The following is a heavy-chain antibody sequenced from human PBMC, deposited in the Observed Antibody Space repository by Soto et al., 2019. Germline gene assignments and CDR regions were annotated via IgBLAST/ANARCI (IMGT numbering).Heavy chain of an antibody. CDR3: AKDRGTGWYDYYYYGMDV. J-gene: IGHJ6*02. CDR2: MSGSGGNT. V-gene: IGHV3-23*01. D-gene: IGHD6-19*01. CDR1: GFTFSSYA. Sequence: EVQLLESGGGLVQPGGSLRLSCAASGFTFSSYAMSWVRQAPGKGLEWVSAMSGSGGNTYYADSVKGRFTISRDNSKNTLYPQMNSLRAEDTAIYYCAKDRGTGWYDYYYYGMDVWGQGTTVTVSS.